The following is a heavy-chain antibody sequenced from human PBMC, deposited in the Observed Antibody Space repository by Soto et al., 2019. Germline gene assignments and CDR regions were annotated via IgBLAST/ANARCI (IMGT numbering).Heavy chain of an antibody. Sequence: GGSLRLSCAASGFTFSSYWMSWVRQAPGKGLEWVANIKQDGSEKYYVDSVKGRFTISRDNAKNSLYLQMNSLRAEDTAVYYCARDEGYYYDSSGYYYDAFDIWGQGTMVTVSS. D-gene: IGHD3-22*01. J-gene: IGHJ3*02. CDR3: ARDEGYYYDSSGYYYDAFDI. CDR2: IKQDGSEK. V-gene: IGHV3-7*05. CDR1: GFTFSSYW.